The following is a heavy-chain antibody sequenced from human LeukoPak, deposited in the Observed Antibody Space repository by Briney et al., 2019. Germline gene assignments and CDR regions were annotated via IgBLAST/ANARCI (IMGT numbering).Heavy chain of an antibody. CDR3: ATDMVRGATFDY. Sequence: ASVKVSCKASGGSFSNYVISWVRQAPGQGLEWMGGIIPIFSSPNYARKFQGRVTITTDESTNTAYMELSSLRSDDTAVYYCATDMVRGATFDYWGQGTLVTVSS. CDR1: GGSFSNYV. D-gene: IGHD3-10*01. CDR2: IIPIFSSP. J-gene: IGHJ4*02. V-gene: IGHV1-69*05.